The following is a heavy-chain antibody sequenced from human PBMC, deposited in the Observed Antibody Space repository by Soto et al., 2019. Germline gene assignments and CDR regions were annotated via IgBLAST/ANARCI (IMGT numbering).Heavy chain of an antibody. CDR1: GFTFISYS. CDR3: ARDLGYEHSNSWYYDYYYGMDV. V-gene: IGHV3-21*01. J-gene: IGHJ6*02. D-gene: IGHD6-13*01. CDR2: ISSSSSYI. Sequence: GGSLRLSCAASGFTFISYSMNWVLQAPGKGLEWVSSISSSSSYIYYADSVKGRFTISRDNAKNSLYLQMNSLRAEDTAVYYCARDLGYEHSNSWYYDYYYGMDVWGQGTTVTVSS.